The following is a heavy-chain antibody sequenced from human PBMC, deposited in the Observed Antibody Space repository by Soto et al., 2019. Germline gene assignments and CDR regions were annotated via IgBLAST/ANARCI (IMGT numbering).Heavy chain of an antibody. CDR1: GFTFSSYT. J-gene: IGHJ5*02. CDR2: ITSTSYI. CDR3: ARDNWFDP. V-gene: IGHV3-21*01. Sequence: SLRLSCAASGFTFSSYTMNWVRQAPGKGLEWVSSITSTSYIYYADSVKGRFTIPRDNARNSLYLQMNSLRAEDTAVYYCARDNWFDPWGQGTLVTVSS.